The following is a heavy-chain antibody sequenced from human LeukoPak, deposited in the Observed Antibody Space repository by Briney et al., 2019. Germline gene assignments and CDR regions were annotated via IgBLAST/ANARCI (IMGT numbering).Heavy chain of an antibody. V-gene: IGHV1-8*01. CDR2: MNPNSGNT. D-gene: IGHD3-3*01. CDR3: ARDKRALFGVSYDAFDM. J-gene: IGHJ3*02. CDR1: GYTFTSYD. Sequence: ASVKVSCKASGYTFTSYDINWVRQATGQGLEWMGWMNPNSGNTGYAQKFQGRVTMTRNTSISTAYMELSSLRSEDTAVYYCARDKRALFGVSYDAFDMWGQGTMVTVSS.